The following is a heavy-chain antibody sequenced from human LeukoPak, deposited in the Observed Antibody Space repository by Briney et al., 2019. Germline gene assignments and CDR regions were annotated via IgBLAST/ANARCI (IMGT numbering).Heavy chain of an antibody. Sequence: PSETLSLTCTVSGGSISSYYWSWIRQPPGKGLEWTGTIYYTGRTYYNPSLESRLTISVDTSKNQFSLKLTSVTAADTAIYYCAQSLGSGNWIGNWFDPWGQGTLVTVSS. CDR3: AQSLGSGNWIGNWFDP. J-gene: IGHJ5*02. CDR2: IYYTGRT. V-gene: IGHV4-59*04. D-gene: IGHD1-1*01. CDR1: GGSISSYY.